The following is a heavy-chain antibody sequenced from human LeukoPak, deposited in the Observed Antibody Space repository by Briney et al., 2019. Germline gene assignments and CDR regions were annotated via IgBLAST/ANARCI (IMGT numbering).Heavy chain of an antibody. CDR1: GGSISSYY. CDR2: IYYSGST. V-gene: IGHV4-59*08. Sequence: SETLSLTCTVSGGSISSYYWSWIRQPPGKGLEWIGYIYYSGSTNYNPSLKSRGTISVDTSKNQFSLTLSSVTAADTAVYYCARLVVPAARAYYYYYYMDVWGKGTTVTVSS. J-gene: IGHJ6*03. CDR3: ARLVVPAARAYYYYYYMDV. D-gene: IGHD2-2*01.